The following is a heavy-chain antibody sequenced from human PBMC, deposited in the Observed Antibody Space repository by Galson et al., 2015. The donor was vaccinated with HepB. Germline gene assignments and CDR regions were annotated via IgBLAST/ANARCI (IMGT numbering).Heavy chain of an antibody. V-gene: IGHV4-39*01. D-gene: IGHD3-16*02. J-gene: IGHJ4*02. CDR3: ARYQLLTPYDYVWGSYPSCYFDY. CDR2: IYYSGST. Sequence: SETLSLTCTVSGGSISSSSYYWGWIRQPPGKGLEWIGSIYYSGSTYYNPSLKSRVTISVDTSKNQFSLKLSSVTAADTAVYYCARYQLLTPYDYVWGSYPSCYFDYWGQGTLVTVSS. CDR1: GGSISSSSYY.